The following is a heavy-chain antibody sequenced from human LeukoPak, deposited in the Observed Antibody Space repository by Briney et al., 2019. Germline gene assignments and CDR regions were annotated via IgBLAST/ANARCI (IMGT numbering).Heavy chain of an antibody. V-gene: IGHV3-74*01. Sequence: PGGSLRLSCAASGFTFSSHWMHWVRQAPGKGLVRVSRINSDGSTTTYADSVKGRFTISRDNSQNTLYLQMNSLRAEDTALYYCAKRMTSVTTMDHWGQGTLVTVSS. CDR1: GFTFSSHW. J-gene: IGHJ4*02. CDR2: INSDGSTT. D-gene: IGHD4-17*01. CDR3: AKRMTSVTTMDH.